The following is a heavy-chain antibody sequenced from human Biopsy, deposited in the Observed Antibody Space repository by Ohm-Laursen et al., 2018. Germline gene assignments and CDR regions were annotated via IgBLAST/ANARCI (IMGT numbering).Heavy chain of an antibody. CDR1: GYTFTSYD. D-gene: IGHD1-7*01. CDR3: GRAVRNQLLTDP. J-gene: IGHJ5*02. V-gene: IGHV1-8*01. CDR2: LKPVSGNS. Sequence: ASVKASCKASGYTFTSYDITWVRQASGQGPEWIGWLKPVSGNSTFGQKFRGRVTVTSDTSISTAYMELSGLTSDDMATYYCGRAVRNQLLTDPWGQGTLVTVTS.